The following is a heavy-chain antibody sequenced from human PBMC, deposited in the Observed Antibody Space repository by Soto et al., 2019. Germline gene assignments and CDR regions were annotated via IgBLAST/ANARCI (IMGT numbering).Heavy chain of an antibody. D-gene: IGHD2-15*01. CDR3: AKDRKGSYCSGGTCYSFDY. Sequence: EVQLLESGGGLVQPGGSLRLSCAASGFTLGTYVMTWVRQAPGKGLEWVSATSGSGGSTNYADPVKGRFTISRDNTKNTLYLQMNSLRVEDTAVYYCAKDRKGSYCSGGTCYSFDYWGQGTLVTVPS. V-gene: IGHV3-23*01. J-gene: IGHJ4*02. CDR1: GFTLGTYV. CDR2: TSGSGGST.